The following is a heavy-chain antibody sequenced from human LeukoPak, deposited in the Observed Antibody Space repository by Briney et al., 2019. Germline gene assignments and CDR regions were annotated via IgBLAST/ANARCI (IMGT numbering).Heavy chain of an antibody. Sequence: LETLSLTCAVYGGSFSGYYWSWIRQPPGKGLEWIGEINHSGSTNYNPSLKSRVTISVDTSKNQFSLKLSSVTAADTAVYYCARRVRNSPPSGWFDPWGQGTLVTVSS. V-gene: IGHV4-34*01. CDR2: INHSGST. CDR1: GGSFSGYY. CDR3: ARRVRNSPPSGWFDP. D-gene: IGHD2/OR15-2a*01. J-gene: IGHJ5*02.